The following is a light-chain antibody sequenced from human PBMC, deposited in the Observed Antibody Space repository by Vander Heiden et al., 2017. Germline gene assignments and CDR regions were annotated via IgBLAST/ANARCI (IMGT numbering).Light chain of an antibody. CDR3: VQTLQNLAVT. J-gene: IGKJ4*01. CDR1: QSLLHSNGYNY. V-gene: IGKV2-28*01. CDR2: LGS. Sequence: DIVMTQSPLSLPVTPGEPASISCRSSQSLLHSNGYNYLDWYLQKPGQSPQLLIYLGSNRDAGVPDRFSGSGYGTDFSLKISRGEEEDVGVYYFVQTLQNLAVTFGRGTKVDIK.